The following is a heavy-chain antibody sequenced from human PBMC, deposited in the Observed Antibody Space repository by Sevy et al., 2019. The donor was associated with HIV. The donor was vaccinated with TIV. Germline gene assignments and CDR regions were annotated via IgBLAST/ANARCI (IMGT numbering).Heavy chain of an antibody. J-gene: IGHJ4*02. Sequence: GGSLRLSCAASEFTFSSYAMSWVRQAPGKGLEWVSAISGSGGSTYYADSVKGRFTISRDNSKNTLYLQMNSLRAEDTAVYYCAKDGESFITGTALNYFDYWGQGTLVTVSS. D-gene: IGHD1-7*01. CDR1: EFTFSSYA. CDR2: ISGSGGST. CDR3: AKDGESFITGTALNYFDY. V-gene: IGHV3-23*01.